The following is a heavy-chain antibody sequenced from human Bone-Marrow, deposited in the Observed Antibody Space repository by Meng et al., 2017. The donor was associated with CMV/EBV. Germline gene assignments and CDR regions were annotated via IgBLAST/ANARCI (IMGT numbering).Heavy chain of an antibody. CDR2: ISYDGSNK. CDR3: AKTTGDYYWYFDL. Sequence: ASSGFTFSSYGMHWVRQAPGKGLEWVAVISYDGSNKYYADSVKGRFTISRDNSKNTLYLQMNSLRAEDTAVYYCAKTTGDYYWYFDLWGRGTLVTVSS. J-gene: IGHJ2*01. V-gene: IGHV3-30*18. CDR1: GFTFSSYG. D-gene: IGHD7-27*01.